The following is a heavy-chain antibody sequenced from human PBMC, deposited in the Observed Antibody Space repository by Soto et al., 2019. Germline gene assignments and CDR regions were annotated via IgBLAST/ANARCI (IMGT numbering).Heavy chain of an antibody. V-gene: IGHV4-61*03. CDR1: GGSISSGGYY. CDR2: IYYSGRT. J-gene: IGHJ4*02. Sequence: SETLSLTCTVSGGSISSGGYYWTWIRQHPGKGLEWIGYIYYSGRTNYNPSLKSRVSISVDTSKNHFSLQLRSVTAADTAVYYCARVGGDDFGDSGGFDYWGQGTLVTVSS. D-gene: IGHD4-17*01. CDR3: ARVGGDDFGDSGGFDY.